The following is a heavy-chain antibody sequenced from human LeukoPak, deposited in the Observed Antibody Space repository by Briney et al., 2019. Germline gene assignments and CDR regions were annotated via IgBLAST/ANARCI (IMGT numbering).Heavy chain of an antibody. CDR2: ISSSSSYI. D-gene: IGHD3-10*01. CDR3: ARESSRMVRGVKKNHYFDY. CDR1: GFTFSSYS. Sequence: GGSLRLSCAASGFTFSSYSMNWVRQAPGKGLEWVSSISSSSSYIYYADSVKGRFTISRDNSKNTLYLQMNSLRAEDTAVYYCARESSRMVRGVKKNHYFDYWGQGTLVTVSS. V-gene: IGHV3-21*01. J-gene: IGHJ4*02.